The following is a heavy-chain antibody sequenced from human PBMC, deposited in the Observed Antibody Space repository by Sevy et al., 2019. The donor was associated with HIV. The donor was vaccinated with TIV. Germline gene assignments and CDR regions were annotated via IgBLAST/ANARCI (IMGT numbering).Heavy chain of an antibody. J-gene: IGHJ5*02. CDR2: IYYSGST. CDR1: GGSISSSSYY. D-gene: IGHD6-13*01. V-gene: IGHV4-39*01. Sequence: SETLSLTCTVSGGSISSSSYYWGWIRQPPGKGLEWIGSIYYSGSTYYNPSLKSRVTISVDTSKNQFSPKLSSVTAADTAVYYCARSDAAAGTSWFDPWGQGTLVTVSS. CDR3: ARSDAAAGTSWFDP.